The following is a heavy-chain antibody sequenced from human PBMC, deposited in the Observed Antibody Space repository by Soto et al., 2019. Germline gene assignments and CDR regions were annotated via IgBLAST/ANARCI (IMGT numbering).Heavy chain of an antibody. Sequence: EVQLVESGGGLIQPGGSLRLSCAASGFTVRSTYMSWVRQAPGKGLEWVSVTYSGGSTYYADSVKGRFTISRDKSKNPLYIPMNRRRAEGTAVYYCASSGYSYGPFDVWGQGTLVSVSS. CDR1: GFTVRSTY. J-gene: IGHJ4*02. CDR3: ASSGYSYGPFDV. CDR2: TYSGGST. D-gene: IGHD5-18*01. V-gene: IGHV3-53*01.